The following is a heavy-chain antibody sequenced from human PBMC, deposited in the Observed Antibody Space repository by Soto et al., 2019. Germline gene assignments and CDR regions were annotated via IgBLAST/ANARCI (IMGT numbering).Heavy chain of an antibody. CDR2: IKQDGSEK. CDR1: GFTFSSYW. J-gene: IGHJ3*02. D-gene: IGHD2-15*01. Sequence: GGSLRLSCAASGFTFSSYWMSWVRQAPGKGLEWVANIKQDGSEKYYVDSVKGRFTISRDNAKNSLYLQMNSLRAEDTAVYYCTRDLGSGGSLYAFDIWGQGTMVTVSS. V-gene: IGHV3-7*01. CDR3: TRDLGSGGSLYAFDI.